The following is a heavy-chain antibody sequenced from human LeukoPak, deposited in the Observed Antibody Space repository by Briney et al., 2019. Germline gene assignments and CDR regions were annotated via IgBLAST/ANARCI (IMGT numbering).Heavy chain of an antibody. J-gene: IGHJ3*02. CDR1: VGSISTYC. V-gene: IGHV4-59*01. CDR2: ICNSGST. Sequence: PSETLSLTCTVSVGSISTYCWSWIRQPPGKGLELIGYICNSGSTNYNPSLKSRVTISLDTSKNQFSLKLTSVAAADTAVYYCARDRDFWSGYTRNAAIDIWGQGTMVTVSS. D-gene: IGHD3-3*01. CDR3: ARDRDFWSGYTRNAAIDI.